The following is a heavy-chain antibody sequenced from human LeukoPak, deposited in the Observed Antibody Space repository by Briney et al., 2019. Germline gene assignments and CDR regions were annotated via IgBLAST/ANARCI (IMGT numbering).Heavy chain of an antibody. D-gene: IGHD3-22*01. V-gene: IGHV4-59*01. Sequence: PSETLSLTCTVSGGPISSYYWNWIRQPPGKGLEWIGYIYHTGITNQNPSLKSRVAISIDTSKSQFSLKLSSVTAADTAVYYCAKDLGSYNDYSGYYYPEAFDIWGQGTMVTVSS. CDR3: AKDLGSYNDYSGYYYPEAFDI. CDR1: GGPISSYY. J-gene: IGHJ3*02. CDR2: IYHTGIT.